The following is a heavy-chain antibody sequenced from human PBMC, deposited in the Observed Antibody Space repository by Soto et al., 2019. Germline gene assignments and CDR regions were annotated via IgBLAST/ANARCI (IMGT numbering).Heavy chain of an antibody. V-gene: IGHV1-58*02. Sequence: SVKVSCKASGSGFINSGIQWVRQAHGQRLEWIGWIVVASGQTNYAQNFRGRVAITRDTSTATAYIELTGLTSEDTAVYLCSADRTDIGVGGWLWGQGTLGT. D-gene: IGHD2-15*01. J-gene: IGHJ4*03. CDR3: SADRTDIGVGGWL. CDR2: IVVASGQT. CDR1: GSGFINSG.